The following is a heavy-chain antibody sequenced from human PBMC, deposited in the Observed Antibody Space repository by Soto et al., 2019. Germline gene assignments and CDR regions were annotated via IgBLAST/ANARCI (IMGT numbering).Heavy chain of an antibody. Sequence: SGPTLVNPTQTLTLTCTFSGLSPSTNEMRVSWIRQPPGKALEWLARIDWDDDKIYSPSLKNRLTVSKDTSRDQVVLTMTNLDPVDTATYYCAGPMRGDYAFDYWGQGTLVTVSS. V-gene: IGHV2-70*04. CDR2: IDWDDDK. D-gene: IGHD4-17*01. CDR1: GLSPSTNEMR. J-gene: IGHJ4*02. CDR3: AGPMRGDYAFDY.